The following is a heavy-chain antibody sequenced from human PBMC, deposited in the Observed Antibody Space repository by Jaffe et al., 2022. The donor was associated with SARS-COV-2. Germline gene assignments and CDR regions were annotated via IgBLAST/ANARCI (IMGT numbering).Heavy chain of an antibody. CDR3: VRGGVDY. J-gene: IGHJ4*02. V-gene: IGHV3-74*01. CDR1: GFSFSAYW. Sequence: EVQLVESGGGLVQPGGSLRLSCGASGFSFSAYWMHWVRQSPGKGLVWVSRINGDGSSTDYADSVRGRFTVSRDNARNTLFLQMNSLRGEDMAVYFCVRGGVDYWGQGTLLTVSS. CDR2: INGDGSST.